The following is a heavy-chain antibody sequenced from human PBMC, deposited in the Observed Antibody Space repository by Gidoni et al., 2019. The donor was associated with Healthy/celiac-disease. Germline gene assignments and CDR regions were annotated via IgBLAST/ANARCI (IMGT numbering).Heavy chain of an antibody. V-gene: IGHV3-21*01. Sequence: EVQRVESGGGLVKPGGSPRLTSAASGSSFSSYSMNWVRQAPGKGLEWVSSISSSSSYIYYADSVKGRFTISRDNAKNSLYLQMNSLRAEDTAVYYCARDTSRYSSSSLDYWGQGTLVTVSS. D-gene: IGHD6-13*01. CDR2: ISSSSSYI. CDR1: GSSFSSYS. CDR3: ARDTSRYSSSSLDY. J-gene: IGHJ4*02.